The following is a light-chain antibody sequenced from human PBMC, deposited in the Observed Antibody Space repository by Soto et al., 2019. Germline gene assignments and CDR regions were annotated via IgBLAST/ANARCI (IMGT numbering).Light chain of an antibody. CDR1: QSVSSN. Sequence: EIVMTQSPATLSVSPGERATLSCRASQSVSSNLAWYQQKPGQAPRLLIYAASTRATGIPARFSGSGSGTEFTLTISSLESEDFAVEYCQQYNNWPPWTVGQGTKMEIK. CDR2: AAS. V-gene: IGKV3-15*01. CDR3: QQYNNWPPWT. J-gene: IGKJ1*01.